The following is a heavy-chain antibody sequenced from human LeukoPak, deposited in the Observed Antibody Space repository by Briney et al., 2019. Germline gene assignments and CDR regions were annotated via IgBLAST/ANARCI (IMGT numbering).Heavy chain of an antibody. V-gene: IGHV4-59*12. Sequence: SETLSLTCTVSGGSISTSYWSWIRQPPGKGLEWIGYIYNSGSTYYNPSLKSRVTISVDTSKNQFSLKLSSVTAADTAVYYCARGGYDFWSGYYSNWFDPWGQGTLVTVSS. J-gene: IGHJ5*02. CDR2: IYNSGST. CDR3: ARGGYDFWSGYYSNWFDP. CDR1: GGSISTSY. D-gene: IGHD3-3*01.